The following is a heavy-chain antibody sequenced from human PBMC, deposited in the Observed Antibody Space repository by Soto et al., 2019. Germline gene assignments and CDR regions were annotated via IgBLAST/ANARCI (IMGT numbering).Heavy chain of an antibody. CDR3: AKEGTPVPYFDH. V-gene: IGHV3-23*01. J-gene: IGHJ4*02. Sequence: PVVSLRLSSVTSGFPFSTYAMSWVRQSPGKRLEWVSAISGSGSNTYYADSVKGRFSISRDNSKNTLYLQLNSLRAEDTAVFYCAKEGTPVPYFDHWGQGTPVTVSS. D-gene: IGHD1-1*01. CDR1: GFPFSTYA. CDR2: ISGSGSNT.